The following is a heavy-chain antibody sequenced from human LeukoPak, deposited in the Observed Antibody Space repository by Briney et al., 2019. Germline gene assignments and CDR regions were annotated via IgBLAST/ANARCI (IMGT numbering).Heavy chain of an antibody. V-gene: IGHV3-66*01. CDR1: GFTVSSNY. J-gene: IGHJ4*02. Sequence: PGGSLRLSCAASGFTVSSNYMSWVRQAPGKGLEWVSVIYSGGSTYYADSVKGRFTISRDNSKNTLYLQMNSLRAEDTAVYYCARDLGGYSYGYPGYWGQGTLVTVSS. CDR2: IYSGGST. CDR3: ARDLGGYSYGYPGY. D-gene: IGHD5-18*01.